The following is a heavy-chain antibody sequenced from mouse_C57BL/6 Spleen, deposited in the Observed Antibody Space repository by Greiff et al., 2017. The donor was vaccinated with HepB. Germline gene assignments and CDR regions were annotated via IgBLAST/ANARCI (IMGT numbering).Heavy chain of an antibody. D-gene: IGHD3-2*02. CDR3: ADSSGYLWFAY. Sequence: QVQLKESGPELVKPGASVKISCKASGYAFSSSWMNWVKQRPGKGLEWIGRIYPGDGDTNYNGKFKGKATLTADKSSSTAYMQLSSLTSEDSAVYFCADSSGYLWFAYWGQGTLVTVSA. V-gene: IGHV1-82*01. J-gene: IGHJ3*01. CDR2: IYPGDGDT. CDR1: GYAFSSSW.